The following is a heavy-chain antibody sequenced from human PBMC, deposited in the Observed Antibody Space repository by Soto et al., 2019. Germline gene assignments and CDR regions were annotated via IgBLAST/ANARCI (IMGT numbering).Heavy chain of an antibody. CDR3: ARDGFGVNYYYYGMDV. J-gene: IGHJ6*02. D-gene: IGHD3-16*01. Sequence: VASVKVSCKASGYTFTSYGISWVRQAPGQGLEWMGWISAYNGNTNYAQKLQGRVTMTTDTSTSTAYMELRSLRSDDTAVYYCARDGFGVNYYYYGMDVWGQGTTVTVSS. CDR2: ISAYNGNT. V-gene: IGHV1-18*01. CDR1: GYTFTSYG.